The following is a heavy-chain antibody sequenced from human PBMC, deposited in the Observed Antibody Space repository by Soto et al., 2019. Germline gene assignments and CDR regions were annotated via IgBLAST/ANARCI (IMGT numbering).Heavy chain of an antibody. CDR3: ARPGSSGWADAFDI. J-gene: IGHJ3*02. CDR2: INSDGSST. Sequence: EGSLRLSCAASGFTFSSYWMHWVRQAPGKGLVWVSRINSDGSSTSYADSVKGRFTISRDNAKNTLYLQMNSLRAEDTAVYYCARPGSSGWADAFDIWGQGTMVTVSS. V-gene: IGHV3-74*01. CDR1: GFTFSSYW. D-gene: IGHD6-19*01.